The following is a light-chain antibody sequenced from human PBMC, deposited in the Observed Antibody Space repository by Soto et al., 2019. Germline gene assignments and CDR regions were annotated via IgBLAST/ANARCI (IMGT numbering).Light chain of an antibody. CDR1: DVVLDSHNNKIY. V-gene: IGKV4-1*01. CDR3: QQYRSSPRT. Sequence: ALSLGVRANINCKSRDVVLDSHNNKIYLAWYQQKPGQPPKVLXYRASTRASGVPDRFSGSGSGTDFTLTISSLQDEDVAVYYCQQYRSSPRTFGRGTKVDIK. J-gene: IGKJ4*01. CDR2: RAS.